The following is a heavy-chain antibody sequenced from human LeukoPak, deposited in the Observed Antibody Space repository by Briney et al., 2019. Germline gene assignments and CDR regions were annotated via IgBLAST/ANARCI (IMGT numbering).Heavy chain of an antibody. J-gene: IGHJ6*03. CDR3: ARTAGGNSYFYYMDV. D-gene: IGHD4-23*01. CDR2: IDWDDDK. Sequence: ESGPALVKPTPTLTLTCTFSGFSRRTSGMCVSWIRQPPGKALEWLARIDWDDDKYYSTYLKTRLTISKDTSKNQVVLTMTNVNPEDTATYYCARTAGGNSYFYYMDVWGKGTTVTVSS. V-gene: IGHV2-70*11. CDR1: GFSRRTSGMC.